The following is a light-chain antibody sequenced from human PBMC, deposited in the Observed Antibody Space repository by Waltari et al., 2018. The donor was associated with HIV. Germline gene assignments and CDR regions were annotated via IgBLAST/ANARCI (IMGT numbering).Light chain of an antibody. J-gene: IGKJ2*01. CDR1: QSVSSY. V-gene: IGKV3-11*01. CDR2: AAS. CDR3: QQRSNWPYT. Sequence: ETVLTQSPATLSLSPGAKATLSCRASQSVSSYLAWYQQKPGQAPRLLIYAASNRAAGIPARFSGSGSGTDFTLTISSLEPEDFAVYYCQQRSNWPYTFGQGTRVEIK.